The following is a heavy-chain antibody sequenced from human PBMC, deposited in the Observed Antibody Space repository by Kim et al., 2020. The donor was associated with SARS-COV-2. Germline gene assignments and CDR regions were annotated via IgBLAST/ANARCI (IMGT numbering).Heavy chain of an antibody. D-gene: IGHD4-17*01. CDR2: INAGNGNT. CDR1: GYTFTSYA. J-gene: IGHJ4*02. CDR3: ARHPDYGDYEGSFDY. Sequence: ASVKVSCKASGYTFTSYAMHWVRQAPGQRLEWMGWINAGNGNTKYSQKFQGRVTITRDTSASTAYMELSSLRSEDTAVYYCARHPDYGDYEGSFDYWGQGTLVTVSS. V-gene: IGHV1-3*01.